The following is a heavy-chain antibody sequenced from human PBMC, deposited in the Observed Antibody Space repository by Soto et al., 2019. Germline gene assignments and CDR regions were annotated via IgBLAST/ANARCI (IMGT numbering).Heavy chain of an antibody. CDR1: GYTFTSYG. CDR3: ARGPSLSIAVAGKEHFQH. Sequence: QVQLVQSGAEVKKPGASVKVSCKASGYTFTSYGISWVRQAPGQGIEGMVWISAYNGNTNYAQKVQGRVTMTSETSTSTAYMELRRLRAADTGVDYCARGPSLSIAVAGKEHFQHWGQGTRVTVSS. J-gene: IGHJ1*01. V-gene: IGHV1-18*01. CDR2: ISAYNGNT. D-gene: IGHD6-19*01.